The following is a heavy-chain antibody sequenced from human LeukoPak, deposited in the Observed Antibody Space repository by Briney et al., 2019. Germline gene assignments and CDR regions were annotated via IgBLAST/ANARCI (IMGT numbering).Heavy chain of an antibody. CDR3: ARVTRLVGATWWTPLWAFDI. CDR1: GFTFSSYW. Sequence: PGGSLRLSCAASGFTFSSYWMSWVRQAPGKGLEWVANIKQDGSEKYYVDSVKGRFTISRDNAKNSLYLQMNSLRAEDTAVYYCARVTRLVGATWWTPLWAFDIWGQGTMVTVSS. D-gene: IGHD1-26*01. V-gene: IGHV3-7*01. CDR2: IKQDGSEK. J-gene: IGHJ3*02.